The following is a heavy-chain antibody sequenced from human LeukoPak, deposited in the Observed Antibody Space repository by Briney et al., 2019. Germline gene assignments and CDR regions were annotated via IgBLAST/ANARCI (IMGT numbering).Heavy chain of an antibody. CDR1: GVSFSGYY. D-gene: IGHD6-19*01. V-gene: IGHV4-34*01. CDR2: IDHSESA. J-gene: IGHJ4*02. Sequence: SETLSLTCSVYGVSFSGYYWTWIRQPPGKGLEWIGEIDHSESANHSPSLKSRLTMSVDTSKSQFSLRLNSVTAADTATYYCARRYSSGFYYFDYWGQGALVTVSS. CDR3: ARRYSSGFYYFDY.